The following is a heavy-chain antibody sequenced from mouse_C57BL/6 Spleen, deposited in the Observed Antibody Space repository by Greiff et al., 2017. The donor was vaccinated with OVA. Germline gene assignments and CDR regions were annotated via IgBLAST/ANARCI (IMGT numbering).Heavy chain of an antibody. CDR1: GYSITSGYY. J-gene: IGHJ4*01. CDR2: ISYDGSN. D-gene: IGHD1-1*01. Sequence: EVQLQESGPGLVKPSQSLSLTCSVTGYSITSGYYWNWIRQFPGNKLEWMGYISYDGSNNYNPSLKNRISITRDTSKNQFFLKLNSVTTEDTATYYWARAGGVGSERGNAMDYWGQGTSVTVSP. V-gene: IGHV3-6*01. CDR3: ARAGGVGSERGNAMDY.